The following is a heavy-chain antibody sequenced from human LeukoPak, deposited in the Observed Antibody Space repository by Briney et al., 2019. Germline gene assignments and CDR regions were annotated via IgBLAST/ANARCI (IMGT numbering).Heavy chain of an antibody. V-gene: IGHV4-34*01. CDR2: INHSGST. Sequence: SETLSLTCAVYGGSFSGYYWSWIRQPPGKGLEWIGEINHSGSTNYNPSLKGRVTISVDTSKNQFSLMLSSVTAADTAVYYCAKEGSSWYYGMDVWGQGTTVTVSS. CDR1: GGSFSGYY. CDR3: AKEGSSWYYGMDV. D-gene: IGHD6-13*01. J-gene: IGHJ6*02.